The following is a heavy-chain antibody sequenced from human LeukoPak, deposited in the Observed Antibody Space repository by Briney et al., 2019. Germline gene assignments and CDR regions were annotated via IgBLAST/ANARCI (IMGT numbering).Heavy chain of an antibody. Sequence: PGGSLRLSCAASGFTFSNAWMSWVRQAPGKGLEWVGRIRNKANSYSTEYAASVKGRFTISRDDSQNSLYLQMNSLKTEDTAVYYCTRITSGSRSDYWGQGTLVTVSS. CDR1: GFTFSNAW. J-gene: IGHJ4*02. CDR3: TRITSGSRSDY. V-gene: IGHV3-72*01. CDR2: IRNKANSYST. D-gene: IGHD3-10*01.